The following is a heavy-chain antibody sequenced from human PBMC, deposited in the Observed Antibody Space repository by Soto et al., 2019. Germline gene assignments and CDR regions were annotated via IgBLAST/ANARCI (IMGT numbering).Heavy chain of an antibody. V-gene: IGHV4-34*01. J-gene: IGHJ4*02. CDR3: ARDKKLSGWYSDY. CDR2: INHSGST. D-gene: IGHD6-19*01. CDR1: GGSFSGYY. Sequence: ASETLSLTCAVDGGSFSGYYWSWIRHPPGKGLEWIGEINHSGSTNYNPSLKSRVTISVDTSKNQFSLKLSSVTAADTAVYYCARDKKLSGWYSDYWGQGTLVTVSS.